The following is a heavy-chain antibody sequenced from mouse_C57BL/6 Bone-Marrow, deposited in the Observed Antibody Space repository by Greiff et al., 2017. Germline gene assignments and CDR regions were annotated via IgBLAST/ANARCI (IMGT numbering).Heavy chain of an antibody. CDR1: GYAFSSSW. V-gene: IGHV1-82*01. CDR3: ARSSYYYGSTYWYFDV. CDR2: IYPGDGDT. J-gene: IGHJ1*03. D-gene: IGHD1-1*01. Sequence: VQLQQSGPALVKPGASVKISCKASGYAFSSSWMNWVKQRPGKGLEWIGRIYPGDGDTNYNGTFKGKATLTADKSSSTAYMQLSSLTSEDSAVYFCARSSYYYGSTYWYFDVWGTGTTVTVSS.